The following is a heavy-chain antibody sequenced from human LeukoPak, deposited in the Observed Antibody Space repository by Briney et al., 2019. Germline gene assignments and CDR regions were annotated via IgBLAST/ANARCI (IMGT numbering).Heavy chain of an antibody. D-gene: IGHD2-8*01. CDR3: ARDINGPSN. J-gene: IGHJ4*01. Sequence: PGGSLRLSCVGSGFTFSNYWMSWVRQAPGKGLEWVANINKTGSEKYYVDSVRGRFTISRDNAKNSLYLQMTILEAEDTAVYYCARDINGPSNWGQGVLVAVSS. V-gene: IGHV3-7*01. CDR2: INKTGSEK. CDR1: GFTFSNYW.